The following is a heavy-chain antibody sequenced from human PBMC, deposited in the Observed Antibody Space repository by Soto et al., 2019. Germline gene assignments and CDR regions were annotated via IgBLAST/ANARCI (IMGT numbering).Heavy chain of an antibody. J-gene: IGHJ3*02. CDR2: IYAIDSRV. D-gene: IGHD2-2*01. Sequence: EVQLVQSGAEVKKPGESLKISCRASGFQFSSHCIDWVRQVPGKGLEWMAFIYAIDSRVKYGPSFQGQVTFSVDKSISTAYVQWSSLRASDTAIYFCATHLLPHAHDTWGQGTMVTVSS. CDR3: ATHLLPHAHDT. V-gene: IGHV5-51*01. CDR1: GFQFSSHC.